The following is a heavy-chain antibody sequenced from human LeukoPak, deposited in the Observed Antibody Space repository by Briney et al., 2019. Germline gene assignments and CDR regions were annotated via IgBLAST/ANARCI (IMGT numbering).Heavy chain of an antibody. Sequence: SETLSLTCTVSGGSISSSSYYWGWIRQRPGKGLEWIGTVYYSGNTYYNPSLMSRVTISVDTSKNQFSLRLSSVTAADTAVYYCARLLTNSGCFDYWGQGTLVIVSS. CDR3: ARLLTNSGCFDY. J-gene: IGHJ4*02. V-gene: IGHV4-39*01. D-gene: IGHD6-19*01. CDR2: VYYSGNT. CDR1: GGSISSSSYY.